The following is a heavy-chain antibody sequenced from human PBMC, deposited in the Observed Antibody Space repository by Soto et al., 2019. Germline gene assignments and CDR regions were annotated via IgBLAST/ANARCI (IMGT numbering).Heavy chain of an antibody. Sequence: GGSLRLSCAASGFTFSSYGMHWVRQAPGKGLEWVAVISYDGSNKYYADSVKGRFTISRDNSKNTLYLQMNSLRAEDTAVYYCARTLGGRDACDICGQGTMVSV. V-gene: IGHV3-30*03. CDR1: GFTFSSYG. CDR2: ISYDGSNK. J-gene: IGHJ3*02. CDR3: ARTLGGRDACDI. D-gene: IGHD1-26*01.